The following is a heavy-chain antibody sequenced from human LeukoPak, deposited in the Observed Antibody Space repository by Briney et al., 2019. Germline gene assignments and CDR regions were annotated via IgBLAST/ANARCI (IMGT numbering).Heavy chain of an antibody. CDR2: IIPIFGTA. CDR1: GYTFTSYD. V-gene: IGHV1-69*13. J-gene: IGHJ6*03. Sequence: ASVKVSCKASGYTFTSYDINWLRQATGQGLEWMGGIIPIFGTANYAQKFQGRVTITADESTSTAYMELSSLRSEDTAVYYCARGQDEVDYYYMDVWGKGTTVTVSS. CDR3: ARGQDEVDYYYMDV. D-gene: IGHD2-15*01.